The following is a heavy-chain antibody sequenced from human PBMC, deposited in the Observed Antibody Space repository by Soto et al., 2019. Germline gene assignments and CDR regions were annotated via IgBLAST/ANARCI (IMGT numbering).Heavy chain of an antibody. V-gene: IGHV3-33*01. D-gene: IGHD6-13*01. Sequence: GGSLRLSCAASGFTFSSYGMHWVRQAPGKGLEWVAVIWYDGSNKYYADSVKGRFTISRDNSKNTLYLHMNSLRAEDTAVYYCARDPSVYSSSPLGYFDLWGRGTLVTVSS. CDR2: IWYDGSNK. CDR1: GFTFSSYG. J-gene: IGHJ2*01. CDR3: ARDPSVYSSSPLGYFDL.